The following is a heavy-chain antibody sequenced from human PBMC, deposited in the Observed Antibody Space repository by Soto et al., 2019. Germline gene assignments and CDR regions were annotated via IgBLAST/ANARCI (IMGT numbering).Heavy chain of an antibody. J-gene: IGHJ4*02. V-gene: IGHV4-34*01. Sequence: SETLSLTCAVYGGSFSGYYWSWIRQPPGKGLEWIGEINHSGSTNYNPSLKSRVTISVDTSKNQFSLKLSSVTAADTAVYYCASAVTTTGDYWGQGTLVTVSS. CDR3: ASAVTTTGDY. CDR1: GGSFSGYY. D-gene: IGHD4-17*01. CDR2: INHSGST.